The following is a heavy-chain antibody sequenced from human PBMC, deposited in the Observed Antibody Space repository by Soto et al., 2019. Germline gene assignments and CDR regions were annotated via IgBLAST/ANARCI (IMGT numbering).Heavy chain of an antibody. V-gene: IGHV1-8*01. J-gene: IGHJ4*02. CDR1: GYTFTSYD. D-gene: IGHD6-25*01. CDR2: MNPNGCNT. Sequence: QVQLVQSGAEVKKPGASVKVSCKASGYTFTSYDINWVRQATGQGLEWMGWMNPNGCNTAYAQKFQGRVTMARNTAISTAYMELRSLRSEDKAVYYCARDLAGRIDYCGQGTLVTVSS. CDR3: ARDLAGRIDY.